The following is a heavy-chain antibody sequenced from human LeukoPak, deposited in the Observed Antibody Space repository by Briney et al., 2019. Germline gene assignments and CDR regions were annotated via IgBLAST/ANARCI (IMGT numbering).Heavy chain of an antibody. CDR2: IYYSGST. D-gene: IGHD3-9*01. J-gene: IGHJ6*02. V-gene: IGHV4-59*08. Sequence: PSETLSLTCTVSGGSISSYYWSWIRQPPGKGLEWIGHIYYSGSTNYNPSPKSRVTISVDTSKNQFSLKLSSATAPDTAVYYCATDTYGMDVWGQGTTVTVSS. CDR1: GGSISSYY. CDR3: ATDTYGMDV.